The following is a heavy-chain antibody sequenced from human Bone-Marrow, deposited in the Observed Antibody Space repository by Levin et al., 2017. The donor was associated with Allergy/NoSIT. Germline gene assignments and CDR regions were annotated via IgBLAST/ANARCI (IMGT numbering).Heavy chain of an antibody. D-gene: IGHD6-19*01. Sequence: AGGSLRLSCAASGFTFSSYGMHWVRQAPGKGLEWVAVISYDGSNKYYADSVKGRFTISRDNSKNTLYLQMNSLRAEDTAVYYCAVSNIAVAGRFDYWGQGTLVTVSS. CDR3: AVSNIAVAGRFDY. CDR2: ISYDGSNK. CDR1: GFTFSSYG. V-gene: IGHV3-30*03. J-gene: IGHJ4*02.